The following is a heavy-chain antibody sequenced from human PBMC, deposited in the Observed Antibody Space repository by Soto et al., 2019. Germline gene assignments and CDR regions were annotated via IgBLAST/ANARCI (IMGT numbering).Heavy chain of an antibody. D-gene: IGHD4-4*01. J-gene: IGHJ4*02. CDR1: GGSISSGGYY. V-gene: IGHV4-31*03. CDR3: ARGYMTTVSPDY. CDR2: IYYRGST. Sequence: QVQLQESGPGLVKPSQTLSLTCTVSGGSISSGGYYWSWIRQHPGKGLEWIGYIYYRGSTDYNASLKSRVTISLDPSKNQFSLNLSSVTAADTAVYYCARGYMTTVSPDYWGQGTLVTVSS.